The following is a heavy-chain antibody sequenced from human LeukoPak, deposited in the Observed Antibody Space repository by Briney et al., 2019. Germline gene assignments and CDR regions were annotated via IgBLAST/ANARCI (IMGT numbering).Heavy chain of an antibody. V-gene: IGHV4-4*02. CDR1: GGFISSSNW. CDR3: ARDLSGMDV. CDR2: ISQSGST. Sequence: PSETLSLTCAVSGGFISSSNWWTWVRQPPGKGLEWVGEISQSGSTNYNPSLKSRVTISLDKSKNQFSLRLTSVTAADTAVYYCARDLSGMDVWGQGTTVTVSS. J-gene: IGHJ6*02.